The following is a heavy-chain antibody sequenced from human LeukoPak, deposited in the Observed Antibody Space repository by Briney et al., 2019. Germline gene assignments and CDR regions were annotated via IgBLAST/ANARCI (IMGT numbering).Heavy chain of an antibody. CDR1: GFTFSSYA. Sequence: PGGSLRLSCAASGFTFSSYAMSWVHQAPGKGLEWVSAISGSGGSTYYADSVKGRFTISRDNSKNTLYLQMNSLRAEDTAVYYCAKDRRRQDGIVLDYWGQGTLVTVSS. CDR2: ISGSGGST. V-gene: IGHV3-23*01. CDR3: AKDRRRQDGIVLDY. J-gene: IGHJ4*02. D-gene: IGHD2/OR15-2a*01.